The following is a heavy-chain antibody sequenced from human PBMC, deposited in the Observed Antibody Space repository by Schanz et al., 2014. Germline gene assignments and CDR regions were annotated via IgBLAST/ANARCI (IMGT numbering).Heavy chain of an antibody. Sequence: RLSCAASGFKFTDYAMHWVRQAPGTGLEWVSGMSWNAGSLGYGDSVKGRFTISRANAKNSLYRQMNSLRAEDTALNYCASDTAHSLVRRSCLQYLQHWGPGALVNDS. J-gene: IGHJ1*01. CDR1: GFKFTDYA. CDR3: ASDTAHSLVRRSCLQYLQH. CDR2: MSWNAGSL. V-gene: IGHV3-9*01. D-gene: IGHD6-13*01.